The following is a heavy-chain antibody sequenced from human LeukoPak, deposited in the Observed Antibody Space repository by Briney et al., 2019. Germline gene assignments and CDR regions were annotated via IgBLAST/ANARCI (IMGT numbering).Heavy chain of an antibody. V-gene: IGHV4-39*01. Sequence: PSETLSLTCTVSGGSISSSSYYWGWIRQPPGKGLEWIGCIYYSGSTYYNPSLKSRVTISVDTSKNQFSLKLSSVTAAVTAVYYCARGGTYSSSSFPWFDPWGQGTLVSVSS. CDR2: IYYSGST. CDR3: ARGGTYSSSSFPWFDP. CDR1: GGSISSSSYY. J-gene: IGHJ5*02. D-gene: IGHD6-6*01.